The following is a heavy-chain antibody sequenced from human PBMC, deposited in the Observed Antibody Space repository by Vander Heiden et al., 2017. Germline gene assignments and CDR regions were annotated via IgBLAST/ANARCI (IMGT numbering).Heavy chain of an antibody. Sequence: EVQLVESGGGLVQPGGSLNLSCAASACPFRGCAMHGPRQASGKGLGWVGRIRSKANSYATAYAASVKGRFTISRDDSKNTAYLQMNSLKTEDTAVYYCTGEGLWFGGWGQGTLVTVSS. CDR1: ACPFRGCA. CDR3: TGEGLWFGG. D-gene: IGHD3-10*01. J-gene: IGHJ4*02. CDR2: IRSKANSYAT. V-gene: IGHV3-73*02.